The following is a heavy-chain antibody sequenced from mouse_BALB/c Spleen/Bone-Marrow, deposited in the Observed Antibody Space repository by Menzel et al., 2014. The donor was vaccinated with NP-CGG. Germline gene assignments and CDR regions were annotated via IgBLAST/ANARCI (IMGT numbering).Heavy chain of an antibody. V-gene: IGHV1S81*02. Sequence: QVQLKESGAELVKPGASVKLSCKASGYTFTSYYMYWVKQRPGQGLGWIGEINPSNGGADFNEKFKIKATLTVDKSSSTAHMQLSSPTSEDSAVYYCTTSRGYNWFAYWGQGTLVTVSA. CDR2: INPSNGGA. CDR3: TTSRGYNWFAY. J-gene: IGHJ3*01. CDR1: GYTFTSYY. D-gene: IGHD2-2*01.